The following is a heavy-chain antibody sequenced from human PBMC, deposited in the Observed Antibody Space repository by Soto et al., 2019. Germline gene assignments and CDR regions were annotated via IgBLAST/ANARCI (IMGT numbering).Heavy chain of an antibody. V-gene: IGHV3-64*01. Sequence: EVQLVESGGGLVQPGGSLRLSCAASGFTFSSYAMHWVRQAPGKGLEYVSAISSNGGSTYYANSVKGRFTISRDNSKNTLYLQMGSLRAEDMAVYYCARVGRVGATMGAFDIWGQGTMVTVSS. CDR3: ARVGRVGATMGAFDI. D-gene: IGHD1-26*01. CDR2: ISSNGGST. J-gene: IGHJ3*02. CDR1: GFTFSSYA.